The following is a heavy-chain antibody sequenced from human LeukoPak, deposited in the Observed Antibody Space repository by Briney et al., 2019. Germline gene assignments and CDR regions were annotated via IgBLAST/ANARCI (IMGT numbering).Heavy chain of an antibody. Sequence: SETLSLTCTVSVGSLSSYYWSWIRQPPGKGLEWIGYIYYSGSTNYNPSLKSRVTISVDTSKNQFSLKLSSVTAADTAVYYCARVRRYSGYYYYGMDVWGQGTTVTVSS. CDR1: VGSLSSYY. V-gene: IGHV4-59*01. D-gene: IGHD5-12*01. CDR3: ARVRRYSGYYYYGMDV. J-gene: IGHJ6*02. CDR2: IYYSGST.